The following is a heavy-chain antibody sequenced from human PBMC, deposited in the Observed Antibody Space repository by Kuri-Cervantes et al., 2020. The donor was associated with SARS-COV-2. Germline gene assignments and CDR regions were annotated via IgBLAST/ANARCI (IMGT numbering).Heavy chain of an antibody. CDR2: ISSSSSYI. Sequence: GGSLRLSCAASGFTFSSYSMNWVRQAPGKGLEWVSSISSSSSYIYYADSVKGRFTVSRDNSRDTVDLHMHALSAEDTAVYYCARGARMSIAFGVDYFYFGIDVWGQGTTVTVSS. V-gene: IGHV3-21*04. CDR3: ARGARMSIAFGVDYFYFGIDV. CDR1: GFTFSSYS. D-gene: IGHD2-8*01. J-gene: IGHJ6*02.